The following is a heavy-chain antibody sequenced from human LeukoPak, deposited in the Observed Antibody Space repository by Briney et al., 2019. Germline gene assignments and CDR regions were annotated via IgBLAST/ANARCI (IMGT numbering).Heavy chain of an antibody. CDR1: GFTFSNYA. D-gene: IGHD3-10*01. V-gene: IGHV3-30*02. CDR3: ARAPKSGYYYYMDV. J-gene: IGHJ6*03. CDR2: IRYDGSNK. Sequence: PGGSLRLSCAASGFTFSNYAMHWVRQAPGKGLEWVAFIRYDGSNKYYADSVKGRFTISRDNSKNTLYLQMNSLRAEDTAVYYCARAPKSGYYYYMDVWGKGTTVTVSS.